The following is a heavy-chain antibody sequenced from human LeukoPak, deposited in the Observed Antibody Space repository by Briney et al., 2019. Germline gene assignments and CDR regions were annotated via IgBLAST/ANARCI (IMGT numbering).Heavy chain of an antibody. CDR3: ATDQRYAFDY. CDR2: IRTTAEGAKYA. V-gene: IGHV3-48*02. J-gene: IGHJ4*02. CDR1: GFTFSDYS. D-gene: IGHD3-9*01. Sequence: GGSLRLSCAASGFTFSDYSMNWVRQAPGKGLEWISNIRTTAEGAKYAYYADSVKGRVTISRDDGKNTLYLHMNSLRDDDTAVYYCATDQRYAFDYWGQGILVTVSS.